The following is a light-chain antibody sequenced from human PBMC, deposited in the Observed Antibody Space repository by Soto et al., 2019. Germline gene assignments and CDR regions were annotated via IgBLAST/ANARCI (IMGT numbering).Light chain of an antibody. Sequence: DIQMTQSPSTLSASVGDIVTITCRASQSISWWLAWYQQKPGKAPKLLIYDASTLESGVPSRFSGSGSGTEFTLTIGSLQPDDLATYYCQQYKSDKSAWTFGQGTKVEIK. CDR1: QSISWW. V-gene: IGKV1-5*01. CDR2: DAS. J-gene: IGKJ1*01. CDR3: QQYKSDKSAWT.